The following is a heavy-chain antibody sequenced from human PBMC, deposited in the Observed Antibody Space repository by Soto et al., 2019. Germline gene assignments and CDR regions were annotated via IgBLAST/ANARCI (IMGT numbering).Heavy chain of an antibody. D-gene: IGHD4-17*01. J-gene: IGHJ3*02. CDR2: IYNSRTT. V-gene: IGHV4-39*01. CDR3: ASPVDYGGNSGHAFDI. Sequence: QLQLQESGPGLVKPSETLSLTCTVSGGSIISSSYYWGWIRQPPGKGLEWIGNIYNSRTTYYNPSLKSQVTISADTSKNQFSLKLSSVTAADTAVYYCASPVDYGGNSGHAFDIWGQGTTVTVSS. CDR1: GGSIISSSYY.